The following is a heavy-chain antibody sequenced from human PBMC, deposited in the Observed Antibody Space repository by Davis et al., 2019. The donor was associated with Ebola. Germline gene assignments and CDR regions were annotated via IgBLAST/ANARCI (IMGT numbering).Heavy chain of an antibody. V-gene: IGHV3-48*03. J-gene: IGHJ3*02. D-gene: IGHD6-13*01. Sequence: GESLKISCAASGFTFSSYEMNWVRQAPGKGLEWVSYISSSGSTIYYADSVKGRFTISRDNSKNTLYLQMNSLGAEDTAVYYCARDSGYGTSARPKDAFDIWGQGTTVTVSS. CDR3: ARDSGYGTSARPKDAFDI. CDR2: ISSSGSTI. CDR1: GFTFSSYE.